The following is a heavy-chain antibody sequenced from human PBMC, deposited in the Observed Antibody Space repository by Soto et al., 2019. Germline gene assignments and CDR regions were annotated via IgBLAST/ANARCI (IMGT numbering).Heavy chain of an antibody. J-gene: IGHJ5*02. CDR2: VDYSGYT. CDR1: GGSFRPFF. D-gene: IGHD3-10*01. CDR3: ARGVSSSYWFDP. Sequence: QVQLQASGPGLVKPSDTLSLTCTGSGGSFRPFFWSWIRQPPVQRPEWIGYVDYSGYTAYNPSLSNRVTMSLATSQSKFSLQLSSATPADTAVYYCARGVSSSYWFDPWGQGSQV. V-gene: IGHV4-59*07.